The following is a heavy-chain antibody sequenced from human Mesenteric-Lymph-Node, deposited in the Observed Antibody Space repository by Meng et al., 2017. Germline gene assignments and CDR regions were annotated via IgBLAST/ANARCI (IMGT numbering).Heavy chain of an antibody. J-gene: IGHJ4*02. Sequence: SETLSLTCAVSGYSISSGYYWGWIRQPPGKGLEWIGSIYHSGSTYYNPSLKSRVTISVDTSKNQFSLKLSSVTAADTAVYYCARLLTYGRIDYWGQGTLVTVSS. CDR2: IYHSGST. CDR3: ARLLTYGRIDY. CDR1: GYSISSGYY. D-gene: IGHD2-15*01. V-gene: IGHV4-38-2*01.